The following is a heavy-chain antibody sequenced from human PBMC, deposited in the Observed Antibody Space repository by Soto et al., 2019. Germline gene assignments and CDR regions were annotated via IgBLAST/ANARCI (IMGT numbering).Heavy chain of an antibody. V-gene: IGHV1-24*01. CDR2: FDPEDGET. J-gene: IGHJ4*02. Sequence: QVQLVQSGAEVKKPGASVKVSCKVSGYTLTELSMHWVRQAPGKGLEWMGGFDPEDGETIYAQKFQGRVTMTEDTSTDTAYMELSSLRSEDTAVYYCATPLKARYYDFWSGYKPLDYWGQGTLVTVSS. CDR3: ATPLKARYYDFWSGYKPLDY. D-gene: IGHD3-3*01. CDR1: GYTLTELS.